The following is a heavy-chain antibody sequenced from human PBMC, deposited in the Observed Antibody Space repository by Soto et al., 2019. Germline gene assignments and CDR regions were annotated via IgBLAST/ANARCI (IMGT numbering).Heavy chain of an antibody. CDR3: ARESPAYNWNYQPFDY. J-gene: IGHJ4*02. D-gene: IGHD1-7*01. V-gene: IGHV1-69*04. Sequence: GASVKVSCKASGGTFSSYTISWVRQAPGQGLEWMGRIIPILGIANYAQKFQGRVTITADKSTSTAYMELSSLRSEDTAVYYCARESPAYNWNYQPFDYWGQGTLVTVSS. CDR2: IIPILGIA. CDR1: GGTFSSYT.